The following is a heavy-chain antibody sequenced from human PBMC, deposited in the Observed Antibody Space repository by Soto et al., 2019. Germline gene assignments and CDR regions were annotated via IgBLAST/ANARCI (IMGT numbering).Heavy chain of an antibody. J-gene: IGHJ4*02. CDR1: GGSISSYY. V-gene: IGHV4-59*08. CDR2: IYYSGST. CDR3: ARQGPQRTTGLVGSLLLDY. D-gene: IGHD1-26*01. Sequence: PSGTLSLTCAVSGGSISSYYWSWIRQPPGKGLEWIGYIYYSGSTNYNPSLKSRVTISVDTSKNQFSLKLSSVTAADTAVYYCARQGPQRTTGLVGSLLLDYWGQGTLVTVSS.